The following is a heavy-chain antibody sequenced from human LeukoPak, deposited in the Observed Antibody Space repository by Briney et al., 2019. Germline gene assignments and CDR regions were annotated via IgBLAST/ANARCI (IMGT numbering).Heavy chain of an antibody. Sequence: PGGSLRLSCAASGFTFRSYEMNWVRQAPGKGLEWVSYISSSGTIYYADSVKGRFTISRDNAKNSLYLQMNSLRAEDTAVYYCARAVNPPAYFVFMDVWGKGTTVTVSS. V-gene: IGHV3-48*03. J-gene: IGHJ6*04. CDR2: ISSSGTI. D-gene: IGHD2/OR15-2a*01. CDR3: ARAVNPPAYFVFMDV. CDR1: GFTFRSYE.